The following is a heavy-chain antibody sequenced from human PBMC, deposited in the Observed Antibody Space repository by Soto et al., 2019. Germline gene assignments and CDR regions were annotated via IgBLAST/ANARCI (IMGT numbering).Heavy chain of an antibody. J-gene: IGHJ4*02. Sequence: QAQVVQSGAEVRKPGSSVKLSCKASEGTFNSYAIAWVRQAPGKGLEWMGGIIPYYNTLNYAQKFQDRVTITADDSTNTVYMELSSLRSDDTAVYFCASGASRWYPYFFDSWAQGNLVTVSS. D-gene: IGHD6-13*01. CDR1: EGTFNSYA. CDR2: IIPYYNTL. V-gene: IGHV1-69*01. CDR3: ASGASRWYPYFFDS.